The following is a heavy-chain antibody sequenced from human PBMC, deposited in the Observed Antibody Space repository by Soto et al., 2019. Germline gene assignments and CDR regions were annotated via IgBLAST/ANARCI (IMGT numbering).Heavy chain of an antibody. J-gene: IGHJ6*02. D-gene: IGHD6-19*01. V-gene: IGHV6-1*01. CDR2: TYYRSKWYI. CDR3: ARALYNSGWTYYYGMDV. CDR1: GDSVSSNSAA. Sequence: PSQTLSLTCAISGDSVSSNSAAWNWIRQSPSRGLEWLGRTYYRSKWYIDYAVSVKSRITINPDTSKNQFSLQLNSVTPEDTAVYYCARALYNSGWTYYYGMDVWGQGTTVTVSS.